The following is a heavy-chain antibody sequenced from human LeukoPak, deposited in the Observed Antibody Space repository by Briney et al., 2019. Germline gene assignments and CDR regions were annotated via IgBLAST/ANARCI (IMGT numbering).Heavy chain of an antibody. D-gene: IGHD2-8*01. CDR2: ISANNGDT. V-gene: IGHV1-18*01. J-gene: IGHJ4*02. CDR3: ARGTSAAY. CDR1: GYTFATLG. Sequence: GASVKVSCKASGYTFATLGITWVRQAPGQGLEWMGRISANNGDTKYAQKLQGRVTMTTDTSTSTAYMELRSLRSDDTAVYYCARGTSAAYWGQGTLVTVSS.